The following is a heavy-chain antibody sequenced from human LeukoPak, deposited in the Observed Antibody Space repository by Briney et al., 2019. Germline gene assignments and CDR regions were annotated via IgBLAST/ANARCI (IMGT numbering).Heavy chain of an antibody. J-gene: IGHJ6*03. CDR1: GFTFSSYA. V-gene: IGHV3-21*01. Sequence: GGSLRLSCAASGFTFSSYAMSWVRQAPGKGLEWVSSITSSSIYTFYADSVKGRFTISRDNAKNSLYLQMNSLRAEDTAIYYCARDPYNGNYGDSYYYYMDVWGKGTTVTISS. CDR3: ARDPYNGNYGDSYYYYMDV. CDR2: ITSSSIYT. D-gene: IGHD1-26*01.